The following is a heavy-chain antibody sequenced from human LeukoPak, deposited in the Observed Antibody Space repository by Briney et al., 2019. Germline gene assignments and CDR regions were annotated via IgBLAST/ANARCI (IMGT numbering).Heavy chain of an antibody. D-gene: IGHD4-17*01. Sequence: GGSLRLSCTASGFTFGDYAMSWFRQAPGKGLEWVGFIRSKAYGGNTAYAASVTGRFTISRDDSKSIAYQQMNSLKTEDTAVYYCTRVRPDHDYGDYVSYYYYYMDVWGKGTTVTVSS. CDR2: IRSKAYGGNT. V-gene: IGHV3-49*03. J-gene: IGHJ6*03. CDR1: GFTFGDYA. CDR3: TRVRPDHDYGDYVSYYYYYMDV.